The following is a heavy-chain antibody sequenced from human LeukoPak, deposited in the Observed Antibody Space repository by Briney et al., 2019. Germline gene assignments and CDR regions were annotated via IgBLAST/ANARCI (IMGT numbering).Heavy chain of an antibody. CDR2: ISYDGSNK. D-gene: IGHD3-10*02. CDR3: ARDRMLAFDI. CDR1: GFTVSSNY. V-gene: IGHV3-30-3*01. J-gene: IGHJ3*02. Sequence: GGSLRLSCAASGFTVSSNYMSWVRQAPGKGLEWVAVISYDGSNKYYADSVKGRFTISRDNSKNTLYLQMNSLRAEDTAVYYCARDRMLAFDIWGQGTMVTVSS.